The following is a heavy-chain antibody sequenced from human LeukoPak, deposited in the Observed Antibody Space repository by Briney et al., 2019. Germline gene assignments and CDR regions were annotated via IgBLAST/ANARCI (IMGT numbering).Heavy chain of an antibody. CDR2: ISGSGGGT. CDR3: AKDLDALGSFPTSLSNY. Sequence: GGSLRLSCAASGFTFSSYAMSWVRQAPGKGLEWISAISGSGGGTYYADSVKGRFTISRDNSKNTLYLQMHSLRAEDTAVYYCAKDLDALGSFPTSLSNYWGQGTLVTVSS. J-gene: IGHJ4*02. CDR1: GFTFSSYA. D-gene: IGHD2-15*01. V-gene: IGHV3-23*01.